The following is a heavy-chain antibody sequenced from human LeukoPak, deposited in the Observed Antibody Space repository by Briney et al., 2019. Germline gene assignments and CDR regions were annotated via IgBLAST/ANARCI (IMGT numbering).Heavy chain of an antibody. CDR3: ARVGATGFDY. D-gene: IGHD1-26*01. CDR1: GFTFSDHY. J-gene: IGHJ4*02. V-gene: IGHV3-11*04. CDR2: ISSSSSTI. Sequence: GGSLRLSCAASGFTFSDHYMSWIRQVPGKGLEWVSYISSSSSTIYYADSVKGRFTISRDNAKNSLYLQMNSLRAEDTAVYYCARVGATGFDYWGQGTLVTVSS.